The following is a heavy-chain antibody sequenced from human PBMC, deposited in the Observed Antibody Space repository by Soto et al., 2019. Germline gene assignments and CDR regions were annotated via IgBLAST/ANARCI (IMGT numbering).Heavy chain of an antibody. CDR2: INAGNGNT. CDR1: GYTFTSYA. Sequence: ASVKVSCKASGYTFTSYAMHWGRQAPGQRLEWMGWINAGNGNTKYSQKFQGRVTITRDTSASTAYMELSSLRSEDTAVYYCARDPSWGIASAGHLGWFDPWGQGTLVTVSS. CDR3: ARDPSWGIASAGHLGWFDP. V-gene: IGHV1-3*01. D-gene: IGHD6-13*01. J-gene: IGHJ5*02.